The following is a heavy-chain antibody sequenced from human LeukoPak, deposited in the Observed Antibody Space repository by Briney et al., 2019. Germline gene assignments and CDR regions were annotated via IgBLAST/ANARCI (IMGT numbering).Heavy chain of an antibody. D-gene: IGHD6-6*01. CDR2: MNPNSGNT. J-gene: IGHJ4*02. Sequence: ASVKVSCKASGYTFTSYDINWVRQATGQGLEWMGWMNPNSGNTGYAQKFQGRVTMTRNTSISTAYMELSSLRSEDTAVYYCARGLKYSSSSDFDYWGQGTVVTVSS. V-gene: IGHV1-8*01. CDR1: GYTFTSYD. CDR3: ARGLKYSSSSDFDY.